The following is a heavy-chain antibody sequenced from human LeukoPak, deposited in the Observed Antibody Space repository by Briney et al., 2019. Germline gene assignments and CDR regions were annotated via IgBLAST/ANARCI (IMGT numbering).Heavy chain of an antibody. V-gene: IGHV3-15*01. Sequence: AGGSLRLSCGASGFTFSKAWMSWVRQAPGKGLEWVGRIKSNIDAGTADYAAPVKGRFTISRDNSKNTLYLQMNSLKTEDTAVYYCSTLTTVTTAGLLGYYFFDYWGQGTLVTVSS. D-gene: IGHD4-17*01. CDR2: IKSNIDAGTA. CDR1: GFTFSKAW. J-gene: IGHJ4*02. CDR3: STLTTVTTAGLLGYYFFDY.